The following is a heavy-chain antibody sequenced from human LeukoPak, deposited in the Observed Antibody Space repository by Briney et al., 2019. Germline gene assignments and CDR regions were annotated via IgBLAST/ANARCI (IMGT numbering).Heavy chain of an antibody. V-gene: IGHV3-21*01. CDR1: GFTVSSNY. J-gene: IGHJ4*02. Sequence: NPGGSLRLSCAASGFTVSSNYMNWVRQAPGKGLEWVSSISSSSTYIYYADSVRGRFTISRDNAKNSLYLQMNSLRAEDTAVYYCAREGSGSYYEGGFGYWGQGTLVTVSS. CDR2: ISSSSTYI. CDR3: AREGSGSYYEGGFGY. D-gene: IGHD1-26*01.